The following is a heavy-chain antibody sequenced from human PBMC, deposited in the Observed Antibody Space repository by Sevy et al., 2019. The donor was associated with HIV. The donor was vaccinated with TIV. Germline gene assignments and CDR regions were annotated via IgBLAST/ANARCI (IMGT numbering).Heavy chain of an antibody. CDR3: ARYNFWSGHYDYFDY. CDR1: GGSISSHY. V-gene: IGHV4-4*07. D-gene: IGHD3-3*01. J-gene: IGHJ4*02. Sequence: SETLSLTCSVSGGSISSHYWSWIRQPAGEGLEWIGRIDTSGGTNYNPSLKTRVTMSIDTSKNQFSLRLRSVTAADTAVYYCARYNFWSGHYDYFDYWGPGALVTVSS. CDR2: IDTSGGT.